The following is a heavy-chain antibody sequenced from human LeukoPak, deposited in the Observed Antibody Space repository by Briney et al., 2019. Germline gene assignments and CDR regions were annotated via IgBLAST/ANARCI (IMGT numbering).Heavy chain of an antibody. CDR1: GGSISSYY. D-gene: IGHD2-15*01. CDR3: ARVGRYCSGGSCYAYYYYGMDV. V-gene: IGHV4-34*01. Sequence: SETLSLTCTVSGGSISSYYWSWLRQPPGQGLEWIGEINHSGSTNYNPSLKSRVTISVDTSKNPFSLKLSSVTAADTAVYYCARVGRYCSGGSCYAYYYYGMDVWGQGTTVTVSS. CDR2: INHSGST. J-gene: IGHJ6*02.